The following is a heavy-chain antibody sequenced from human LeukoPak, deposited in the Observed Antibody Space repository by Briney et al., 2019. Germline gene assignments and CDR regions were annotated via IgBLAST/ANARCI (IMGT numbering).Heavy chain of an antibody. V-gene: IGHV3-23*01. CDR3: AKVWHTMVRIGYFDY. CDR1: GFTFSSYA. CDR2: IRGRCGST. D-gene: IGHD3-10*01. Sequence: PGGSLRLSCAASGFTFSSYAMSWVRQAPGKGLEGVSAIRGRCGSTYYADSVKVRFTISRDNSKNTLYLQMNSLRAEDTALYYCAKVWHTMVRIGYFDYWGQGTLVTVSS. J-gene: IGHJ4*02.